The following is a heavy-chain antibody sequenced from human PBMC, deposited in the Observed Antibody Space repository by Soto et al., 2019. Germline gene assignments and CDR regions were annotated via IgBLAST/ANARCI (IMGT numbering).Heavy chain of an antibody. J-gene: IGHJ6*03. D-gene: IGHD4-4*01. CDR3: ARANDYSNPYYYYYMDV. V-gene: IGHV1-8*01. CDR1: VYTFTSYD. CDR2: MNPNSGNT. Sequence: ASVKVSCKASVYTFTSYDINWVRQATGQGHEWMGWMNPNSGNTGYAQKFQGKVTMTRNTSISTAYMELSSLRSEDTAVYYCARANDYSNPYYYYYMDVWGKGTTVTVSS.